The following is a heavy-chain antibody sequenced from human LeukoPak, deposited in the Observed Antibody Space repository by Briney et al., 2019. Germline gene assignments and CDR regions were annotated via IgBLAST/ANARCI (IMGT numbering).Heavy chain of an antibody. J-gene: IGHJ6*03. CDR1: GFTLSSYW. CDR2: INSDGSIT. Sequence: PGGSLRLSCAASGFTLSSYWMHWVRRAPGKGLVWVSRINSDGSITNYADSVKGRFTISRDNSKNTLYLQMNGLRAEDTAVYYCAKEAEHCSSTSCPNYYYMDVWGKGTTVTVSS. D-gene: IGHD2-2*01. V-gene: IGHV3-74*01. CDR3: AKEAEHCSSTSCPNYYYMDV.